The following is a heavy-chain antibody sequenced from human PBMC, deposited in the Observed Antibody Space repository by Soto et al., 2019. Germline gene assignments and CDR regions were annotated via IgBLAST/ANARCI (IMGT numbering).Heavy chain of an antibody. CDR1: GGTFSSYA. D-gene: IGHD3-16*02. V-gene: IGHV1-69*06. CDR2: IIPIFGTA. CDR3: AHAHHDYVWGSYREGYYFDY. J-gene: IGHJ4*02. Sequence: SVKVSCTAYGGTFSSYAISWVRQAPGQGLEWMGGIIPIFGTANYAQKFQGRVTITADKSTSTAYMELSSLRSEDTAVYYCAHAHHDYVWGSYREGYYFDYWGQGTLVTVSS.